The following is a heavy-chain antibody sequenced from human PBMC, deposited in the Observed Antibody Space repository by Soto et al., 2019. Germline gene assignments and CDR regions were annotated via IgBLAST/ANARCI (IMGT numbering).Heavy chain of an antibody. CDR3: ARASGSYGVFDY. D-gene: IGHD1-26*01. CDR1: GGSISSSY. V-gene: IGHV4-59*01. CDR2: FYYGGST. J-gene: IGHJ4*02. Sequence: SETLSLTCTDSGGSISSSYWSWIRQPPGKGLEWIGYFYYGGSTNYNPSLKSRVTFPKDTSKNQFSLNLRSVTAADAAVYYCARASGSYGVFDYWGQGILVTVSS.